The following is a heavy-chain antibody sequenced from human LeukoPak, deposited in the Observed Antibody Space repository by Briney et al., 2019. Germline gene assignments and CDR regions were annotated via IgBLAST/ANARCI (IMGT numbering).Heavy chain of an antibody. CDR3: ARDLWRNAFDI. CDR1: GFTFSSYS. D-gene: IGHD3-10*01. V-gene: IGHV3-21*01. CDR2: ISSSSSYI. J-gene: IGHJ3*02. Sequence: GGSLRLSCAASGFTFSSYSMNWVRQAPGKGLEWVSSISSSSSYIYYADSVKGRFTISRDNAKNSLYLQMNNLRAEGTAVYYCARDLWRNAFDIWGQGTMVTVSS.